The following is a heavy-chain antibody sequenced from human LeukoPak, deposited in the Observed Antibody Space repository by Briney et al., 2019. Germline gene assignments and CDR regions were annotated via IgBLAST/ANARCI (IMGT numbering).Heavy chain of an antibody. J-gene: IGHJ6*04. CDR2: IYYSGST. CDR3: AREPGPHCSGGSCYGMDV. Sequence: SETLSLICTVSGGSLSRYYTSCIPHPPGKGLEWIGYIYYSGSTNYTTSLKSRVTISVDTSKNQFSLKLSSVTAADTAVYYCAREPGPHCSGGSCYGMDVWGKGTTVTVSS. D-gene: IGHD2-15*01. V-gene: IGHV4-59*01. CDR1: GGSLSRYY.